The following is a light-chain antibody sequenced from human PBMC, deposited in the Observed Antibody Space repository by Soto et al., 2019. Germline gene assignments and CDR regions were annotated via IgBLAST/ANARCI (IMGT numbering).Light chain of an antibody. J-gene: IGLJ2*01. CDR2: KNN. CDR1: SSNIGSYY. Sequence: QSVLTQSPSASGTPGQRVTISCSGSSSNIGSYYVYWYQQLPGTAPKLLIYKNNQRPSGVPDRFSGSKSGTSASLAISGLRSEDEADYYCAAWDDNLSVLFGGGTKVTVL. V-gene: IGLV1-47*01. CDR3: AAWDDNLSVL.